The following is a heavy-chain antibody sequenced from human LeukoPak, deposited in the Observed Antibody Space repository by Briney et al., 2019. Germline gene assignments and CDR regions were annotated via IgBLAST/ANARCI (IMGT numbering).Heavy chain of an antibody. CDR2: INHSGST. D-gene: IGHD1-26*01. CDR1: GGSFSGYY. V-gene: IGHV4-34*01. CDR3: ARVSGSYGEYYFDY. J-gene: IGHJ4*02. Sequence: SETLSLTCAVYGGSFSGYYWSWIRQPPGKGLEWIGEINHSGSTNYNPSLKSRVTISVDTSKNQFSLKLSSVTAADTAVYYCARVSGSYGEYYFDYWGQGTLVTVSS.